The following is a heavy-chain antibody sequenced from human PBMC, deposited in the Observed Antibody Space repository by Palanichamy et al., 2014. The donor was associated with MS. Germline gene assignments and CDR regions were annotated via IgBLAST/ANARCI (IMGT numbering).Heavy chain of an antibody. CDR2: ISGSDDNT. CDR1: GFTFSIYA. J-gene: IGHJ4*02. V-gene: IGHV3-23*01. CDR3: AKGMGLAASGPIDY. Sequence: EVQLLESGGGLVQPGGSLRLSCAASGFTFSIYAMSWVRQAPGKGLQWVSAISGSDDNTYYVDSVKGRFAISRDNSKNTLYLQMNSLRAEDTAVYYCAKGMGLAASGPIDYWGQGTLVTVSS. D-gene: IGHD6-13*01.